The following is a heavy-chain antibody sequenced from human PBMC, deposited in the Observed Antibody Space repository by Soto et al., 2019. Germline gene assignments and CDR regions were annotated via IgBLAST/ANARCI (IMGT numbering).Heavy chain of an antibody. J-gene: IGHJ6*03. D-gene: IGHD2-21*01. Sequence: QVHLVQAGAEVRKPGASVQVSCKASGYNFSSHDIHWVRQAPGQGLEWMGWINAGNGNTRYSQKFQDCITITRDASASTAYMELSSLRSEDTAIYYCARDSFYCGGRYCYHYSFYMDVWGKGTTVTVSS. CDR2: INAGNGNT. V-gene: IGHV1-3*01. CDR3: ARDSFYCGGRYCYHYSFYMDV. CDR1: GYNFSSHD.